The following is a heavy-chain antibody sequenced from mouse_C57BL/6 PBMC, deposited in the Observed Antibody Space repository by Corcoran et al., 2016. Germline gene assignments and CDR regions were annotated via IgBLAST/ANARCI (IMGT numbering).Heavy chain of an antibody. V-gene: IGHV1-18*01. Sequence: EVQLQPSGPELVKPGASVKIPCKASGYTFTDYNMDWVKQSHGKSLEWIGDINPNNGGTIYNQKFKGKATLTVDKSSSTAYMELRSLTSEDTAVYYCAIGDYYGSSPFAYWGQGTLVTVSA. CDR3: AIGDYYGSSPFAY. CDR1: GYTFTDYN. CDR2: INPNNGGT. D-gene: IGHD1-1*01. J-gene: IGHJ3*01.